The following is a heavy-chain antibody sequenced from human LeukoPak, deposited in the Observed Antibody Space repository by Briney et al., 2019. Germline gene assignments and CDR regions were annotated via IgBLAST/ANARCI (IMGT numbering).Heavy chain of an antibody. CDR1: GGSISSYY. Sequence: SETLSLTCTVSGGSISSYYWSWIRQPPGKGLEWIGCIYYSGSTNYNPSLKSRVTISVDTSKNQFSLKLSSVTAADTAVYYCARHFLGRGGYSYGLIDYWGQGTLVTVSS. CDR3: ARHFLGRGGYSYGLIDY. J-gene: IGHJ4*02. CDR2: IYYSGST. D-gene: IGHD5-18*01. V-gene: IGHV4-59*08.